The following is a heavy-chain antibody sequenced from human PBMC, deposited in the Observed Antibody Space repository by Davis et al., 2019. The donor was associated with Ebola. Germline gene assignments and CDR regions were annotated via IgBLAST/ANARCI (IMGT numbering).Heavy chain of an antibody. V-gene: IGHV3-9*01. J-gene: IGHJ4*02. D-gene: IGHD1-26*01. CDR3: AKGLGAGYYFDY. CDR1: GFTLQDYA. CDR2: IYWNSDRI. Sequence: GESPKTPCEASGFTLQDYAMHWVRQAPGKSLEWVAGIYWNSDRIYYADSVRGRFTVSRDNAKNSLYLQMNSLRAEDTALFYCAKGLGAGYYFDYWGQGTLVTVSS.